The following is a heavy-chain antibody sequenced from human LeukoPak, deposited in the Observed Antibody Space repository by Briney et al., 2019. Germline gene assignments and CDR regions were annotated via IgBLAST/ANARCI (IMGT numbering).Heavy chain of an antibody. CDR2: ISYVGTT. Sequence: SEALSVTCTVSGGSITTIPYNWGWIRQPPGKGLEWIGTISYVGTTYYEPSLKSRVTMSIDTSKNQLSLNLNSATAADTAVYYCARHPTGYPNWFDSWGQGTLVIVSS. D-gene: IGHD3-9*01. J-gene: IGHJ5*01. V-gene: IGHV4-39*01. CDR3: ARHPTGYPNWFDS. CDR1: GGSITTIPYN.